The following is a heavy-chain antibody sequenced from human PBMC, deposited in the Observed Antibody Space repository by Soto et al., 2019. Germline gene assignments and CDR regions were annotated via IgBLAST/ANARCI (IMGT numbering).Heavy chain of an antibody. J-gene: IGHJ6*02. CDR2: TYYRPKWYN. Sequence: SQTDSITCAICGASPSSNSRAWTWARQSPSRSLEWMGMTYYRPKWYNDYAVSVKSRITINPDTSKNQFSLQLNSVTPEDTAVYYCARATIFGVVTYYYYGMGVWGQGTTVTVSS. D-gene: IGHD3-3*01. CDR3: ARATIFGVVTYYYYGMGV. V-gene: IGHV6-1*01. CDR1: GASPSSNSRA.